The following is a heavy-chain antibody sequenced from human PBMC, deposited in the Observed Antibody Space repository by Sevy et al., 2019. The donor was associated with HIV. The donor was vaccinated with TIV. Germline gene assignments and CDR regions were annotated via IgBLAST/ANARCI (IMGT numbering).Heavy chain of an antibody. CDR1: GFTFSSYA. D-gene: IGHD5-12*01. J-gene: IGHJ4*02. CDR2: ISGSGGST. Sequence: GGSLRLSCAASGFTFSSYAMSWVRQAPGKGLEWVSAISGSGGSTYYADSVKGRFTISRDNSKNTLYLQMNSLRAEDTAVYHCAKGRGISGYYYFDYWGQGTLVTVSS. V-gene: IGHV3-23*01. CDR3: AKGRGISGYYYFDY.